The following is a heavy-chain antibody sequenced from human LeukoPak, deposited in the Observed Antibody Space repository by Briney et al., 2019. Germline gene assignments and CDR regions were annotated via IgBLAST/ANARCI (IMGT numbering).Heavy chain of an antibody. V-gene: IGHV3-30*04. CDR1: GFTLSNYA. CDR2: ISYDGRNK. D-gene: IGHD4-23*01. CDR3: ARDYSGNSEFDY. Sequence: GGSLRLSCAASGFTLSNYAMHWVRQAPGKGLEWVAIISYDGRNKVYADSVKGRFTISRDNSKNTLYLQLNSLRGEDTAVYFCARDYSGNSEFDYWGQGTLVTVSS. J-gene: IGHJ4*02.